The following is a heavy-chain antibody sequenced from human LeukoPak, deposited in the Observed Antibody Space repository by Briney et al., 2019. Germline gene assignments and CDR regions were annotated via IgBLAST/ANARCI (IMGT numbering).Heavy chain of an antibody. D-gene: IGHD3-3*01. CDR2: IKSKTDGGTT. V-gene: IGHV3-15*07. Sequence: GRSLRLSCAASGLSFSGYDMHWVRQAPGKGLEWVGRIKSKTDGGTTDYAAPVKGRFTISRDDSKNTLYLQMNSLKTEDTAVYYCTTDDTIPGHFDYWGQGTLVTVSS. CDR3: TTDDTIPGHFDY. J-gene: IGHJ4*02. CDR1: GLSFSGYD.